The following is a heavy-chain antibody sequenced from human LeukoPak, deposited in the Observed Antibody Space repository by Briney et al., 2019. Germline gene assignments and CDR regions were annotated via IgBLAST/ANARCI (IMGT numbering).Heavy chain of an antibody. Sequence: GASVKVSCKASGYTFTSYGISWVRQAPGQGLEWMGWISAYNGNTNYAQKLQGRVTMTTDTSTSIAYMELRSLRSDDTAVYYCAREPQSSYSSGWYSYYYGMDVWGQGTTVTVSS. D-gene: IGHD6-19*01. CDR1: GYTFTSYG. J-gene: IGHJ6*02. CDR3: AREPQSSYSSGWYSYYYGMDV. V-gene: IGHV1-18*01. CDR2: ISAYNGNT.